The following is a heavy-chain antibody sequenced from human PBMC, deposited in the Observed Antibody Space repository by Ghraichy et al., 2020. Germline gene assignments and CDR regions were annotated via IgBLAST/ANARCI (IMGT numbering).Heavy chain of an antibody. Sequence: SETLSLTCAVYGGSFSGYYWSWIRQPPGKGLEWIGEINHSGSTNYNPSLKSRVTISVDTSKNQFSLKLSSVTAADTAVYYCARWAGDPPSNYFDYWGQGTLVTVSS. V-gene: IGHV4-34*01. CDR3: ARWAGDPPSNYFDY. J-gene: IGHJ4*02. D-gene: IGHD3-10*01. CDR1: GGSFSGYY. CDR2: INHSGST.